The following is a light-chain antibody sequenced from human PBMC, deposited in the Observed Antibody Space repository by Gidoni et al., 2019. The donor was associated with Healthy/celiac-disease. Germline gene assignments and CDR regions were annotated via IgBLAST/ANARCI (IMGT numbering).Light chain of an antibody. CDR1: QSVRSSY. CDR2: GAS. J-gene: IGKJ3*01. V-gene: IGKV3-20*01. Sequence: VLTQSPGTLSLPPGERATLSCRARQSVRSSYLAWYQQQPGQAPRLLIDGASSRATGIPDRFSGSGSGTDFNLTISRLGPDDFAVYYCQQYGSSPPITFGPXTKVDIK. CDR3: QQYGSSPPIT.